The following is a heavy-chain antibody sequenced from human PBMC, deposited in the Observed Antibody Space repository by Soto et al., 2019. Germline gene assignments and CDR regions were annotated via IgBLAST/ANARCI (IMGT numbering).Heavy chain of an antibody. V-gene: IGHV4-31*03. D-gene: IGHD6-19*01. CDR1: GGSISSGGYY. CDR3: ARDVAGTEGPSD. Sequence: SETLSLTCTVSGGSISSGGYYWSWIRQHPGKGLEWIGYIYYSGSTYYNPSLKSRVTISVDTSKNQFSLKLSSVTAVDTAVYYCARDVAGTEGPSDWGQGTLVTVSS. CDR2: IYYSGST. J-gene: IGHJ4*02.